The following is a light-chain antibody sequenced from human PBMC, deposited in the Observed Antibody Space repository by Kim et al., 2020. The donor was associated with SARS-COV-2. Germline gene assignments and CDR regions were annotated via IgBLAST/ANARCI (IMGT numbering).Light chain of an antibody. V-gene: IGKV1-5*03. CDR1: QTISSS. Sequence: LSASVGDRVTIPCRASQTISSSLAWFQQKPGKAPKLLIYKVSTLQSGVPIRFSGSGSGTEFTLTISSLQPDDFATYYCQQYSIYSTFGQGTKLEI. CDR3: QQYSIYST. J-gene: IGKJ2*01. CDR2: KVS.